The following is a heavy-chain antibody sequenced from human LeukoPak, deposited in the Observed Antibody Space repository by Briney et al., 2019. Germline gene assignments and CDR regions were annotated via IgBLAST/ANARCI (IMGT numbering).Heavy chain of an antibody. V-gene: IGHV3-7*01. Sequence: QAGGSLRLSCAASGFTFSNNWMTWVRQAPGKGLEWVASVKKDESEKYYVDSVKGRFTISRDNAKNSLYLQMNSLRAEDTAVYYCARDKRNKYCGGDCYVYWGQGTLVTVSS. CDR1: GFTFSNNW. CDR3: ARDKRNKYCGGDCYVY. D-gene: IGHD2-21*02. CDR2: VKKDESEK. J-gene: IGHJ4*02.